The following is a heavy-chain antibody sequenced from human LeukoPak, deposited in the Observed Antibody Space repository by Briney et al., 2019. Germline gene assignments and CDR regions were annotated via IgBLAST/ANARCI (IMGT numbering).Heavy chain of an antibody. D-gene: IGHD6-6*01. CDR2: IYYSGST. V-gene: IGHV4-59*08. CDR1: GGSISSHY. CDR3: ARQGRRYFDY. Sequence: SETLSLTCTVSGGSISSHYWSWIRQPPGKGLEWIGYIYYSGSTNYNPSLKSRVTISVDTSKNQFSLKLSSVTAADTAVYYCARQGRRYFDYWGQGTLVTVSS. J-gene: IGHJ4*02.